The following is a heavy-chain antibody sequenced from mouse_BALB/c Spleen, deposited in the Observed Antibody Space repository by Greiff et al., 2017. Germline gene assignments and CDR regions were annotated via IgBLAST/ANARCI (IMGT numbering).Heavy chain of an antibody. CDR3: AREGAYGNYPGYFDY. CDR2: ISYDGSN. Sequence: VQLKQSGPGLVKPSQSLSLTCSVTGYSITSGYYWNWIRQFPGNKLEWMGYISYDGSNNYNPSLKNRISITRDTSKNQFFLKLNSVTTEDTATYYCAREGAYGNYPGYFDYWGQGTTLTVSS. CDR1: GYSITSGYY. D-gene: IGHD2-1*01. J-gene: IGHJ2*01. V-gene: IGHV3-6*02.